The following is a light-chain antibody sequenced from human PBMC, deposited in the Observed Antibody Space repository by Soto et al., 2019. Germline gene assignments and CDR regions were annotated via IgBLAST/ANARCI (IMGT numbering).Light chain of an antibody. J-gene: IGLJ1*01. V-gene: IGLV1-47*01. CDR1: SSYIGSKY. Sequence: QSVLTQPPSASGTPGQRVTISCSGSSSYIGSKYVYWYQQLPGTAPKLLIYRNDQRPSRISDRFSGSKSGTSASLAISGLRSEDEAHYYCAAWDDSLSGYVFGTGTKVTVL. CDR2: RND. CDR3: AAWDDSLSGYV.